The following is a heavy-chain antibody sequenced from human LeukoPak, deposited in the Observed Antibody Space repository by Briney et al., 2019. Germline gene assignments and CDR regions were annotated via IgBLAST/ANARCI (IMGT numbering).Heavy chain of an antibody. J-gene: IGHJ4*02. CDR3: PRDGDGTGVTFDY. V-gene: IGHV3-30*15. D-gene: IGHD3/OR15-3a*01. CDR1: GFTFSSFA. Sequence: GGSLRLSCAASGFTFSSFAMHWVRQAPGKGLEWVAVMSSDGRKEYYADSVNGRFTISRDNSKSTLFLQMSSLRPEDTAVYYCPRDGDGTGVTFDYWGQGTLVTVSS. CDR2: MSSDGRKE.